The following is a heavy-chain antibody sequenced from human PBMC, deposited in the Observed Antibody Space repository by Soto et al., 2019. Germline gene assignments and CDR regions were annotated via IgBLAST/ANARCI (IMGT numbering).Heavy chain of an antibody. D-gene: IGHD3-16*01. CDR1: GFTFSDYY. Sequence: QVQLVESGGGLVKPGGSLRLSCAASGFTFSDYYMYWIRQAPGKGLEWVSYISSSRSYTNYADSVKGRFTISRDNAKNSLYLQMNSLRAVDTAVYYCARVAYDAFDIWGQGTMVTVSS. CDR3: ARVAYDAFDI. CDR2: ISSSRSYT. J-gene: IGHJ3*02. V-gene: IGHV3-11*05.